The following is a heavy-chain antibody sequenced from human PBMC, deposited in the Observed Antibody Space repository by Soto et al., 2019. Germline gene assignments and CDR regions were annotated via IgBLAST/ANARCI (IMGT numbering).Heavy chain of an antibody. CDR3: ARGGGNTFDY. CDR2: IYHSGST. V-gene: IGHV4-30-2*01. CDR1: GGSISSGGYS. D-gene: IGHD3-16*01. J-gene: IGHJ4*02. Sequence: QLQLQESGSGLVKPSQTLSLTCAVSGGSISSGGYSWSWIRQPPGKGLEWIGYIYHSGSTHYTPSLQGRATISVGRSKKQFSLKLSSVTAADTAGYYCARGGGNTFDYWGQGTRVTVSS.